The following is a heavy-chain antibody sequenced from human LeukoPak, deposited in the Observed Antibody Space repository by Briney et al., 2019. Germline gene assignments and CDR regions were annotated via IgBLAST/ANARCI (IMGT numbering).Heavy chain of an antibody. CDR2: ISTYYDNT. D-gene: IGHD5-18*01. CDR1: GYSFTSFG. Sequence: ASVKVSCKASGYSFTSFGISWVRQAPGQGLEWMGWISTYYDNTNYAQKVQGRVTMTKDTSTNTAYLELRSLRSDDTAVYYCARGYSYGLTDYWGQGTLVTVSS. CDR3: ARGYSYGLTDY. J-gene: IGHJ4*02. V-gene: IGHV1-18*01.